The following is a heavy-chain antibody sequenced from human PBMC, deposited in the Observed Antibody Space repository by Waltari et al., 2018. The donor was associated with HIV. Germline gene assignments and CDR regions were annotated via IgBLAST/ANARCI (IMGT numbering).Heavy chain of an antibody. CDR2: CDPEEGET. CDR3: ATYAPSFHPVYFDY. CDR1: GYTLTELS. V-gene: IGHV1-24*01. Sequence: QVQLVQSGAEVKKPGASVKVSCKVSGYTLTELSMHWVRQAPGKGLEWMGGCDPEEGETSYAQKFQGRVTMTEDTSTDTAYMELSSLRSEDTAVYYCATYAPSFHPVYFDYWGQGTLVTVSS. J-gene: IGHJ4*02. D-gene: IGHD2-2*01.